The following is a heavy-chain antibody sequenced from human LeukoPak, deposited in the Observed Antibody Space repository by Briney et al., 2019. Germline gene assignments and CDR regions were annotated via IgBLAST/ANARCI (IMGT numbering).Heavy chain of an antibody. Sequence: ASVKVSCKASGYTFTGYYMHWVRQAPGQGLEWMAWINPNSGGTNYAQKFQGRVTMTRDTSISTAYMELSRLRSDDTAVYYCAREGAGRDGYNLMFGYWGQGTLVTVSS. V-gene: IGHV1-2*02. D-gene: IGHD5-24*01. J-gene: IGHJ4*02. CDR3: AREGAGRDGYNLMFGY. CDR2: INPNSGGT. CDR1: GYTFTGYY.